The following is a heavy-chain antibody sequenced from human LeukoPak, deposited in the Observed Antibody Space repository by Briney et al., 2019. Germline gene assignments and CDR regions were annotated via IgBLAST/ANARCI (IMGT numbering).Heavy chain of an antibody. J-gene: IGHJ5*02. Sequence: PSETLSLTCAGYGGSFSGYYWSWIRQPPGKGLEWIGEINHSGSTNYNPSLKSRVTISVDTSKNQFSLKLSSVTAADTAVYYCARARSWSSSWYLGNWFDPWGQGTLVTVSS. D-gene: IGHD6-13*01. CDR3: ARARSWSSSWYLGNWFDP. V-gene: IGHV4-34*01. CDR1: GGSFSGYY. CDR2: INHSGST.